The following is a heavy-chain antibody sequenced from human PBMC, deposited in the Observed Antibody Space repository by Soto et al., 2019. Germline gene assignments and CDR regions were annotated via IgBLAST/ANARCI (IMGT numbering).Heavy chain of an antibody. CDR3: ARANYDFWSRYGMDV. CDR2: IIPIFGTA. Sequence: VASVKVSCKASGGTFSSYAISWVRQAPGQGLEWMGGIIPIFGTANYAQKFQGRVTITADESTSTAYMELSSLRSEDTAVYYCARANYDFWSRYGMDVWGQGTTVTVS. D-gene: IGHD3-3*01. J-gene: IGHJ6*02. V-gene: IGHV1-69*13. CDR1: GGTFSSYA.